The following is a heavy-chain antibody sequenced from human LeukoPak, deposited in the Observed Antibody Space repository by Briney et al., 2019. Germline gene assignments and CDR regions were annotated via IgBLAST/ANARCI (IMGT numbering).Heavy chain of an antibody. CDR3: ARLEYYYVSGNYYKLFDY. D-gene: IGHD3-10*01. Sequence: GGSLRLSCAASGFTFSSYNMNWVRQAPGKGLEWVSDISSSGSTIYFADSVKGRFTISRDNARNSLYLQMNSLRDEDTAVYYCARLEYYYVSGNYYKLFDYWGQGTLVTVCS. J-gene: IGHJ4*02. CDR1: GFTFSSYN. CDR2: ISSSGSTI. V-gene: IGHV3-48*02.